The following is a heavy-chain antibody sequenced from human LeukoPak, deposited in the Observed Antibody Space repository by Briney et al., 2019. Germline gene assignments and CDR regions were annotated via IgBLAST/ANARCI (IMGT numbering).Heavy chain of an antibody. Sequence: ASVKVSCKASGYTFTGYYMHWVRQAPGQGLEWMGWINPNSGGTNYAQKFQGRVTMTRDTSISTAYMELSRLRSDDTAVYYCARDLSEVVRGTPWWFDPWGQGTLVTVSS. CDR2: INPNSGGT. D-gene: IGHD3-10*01. J-gene: IGHJ5*02. CDR1: GYTFTGYY. CDR3: ARDLSEVVRGTPWWFDP. V-gene: IGHV1-2*02.